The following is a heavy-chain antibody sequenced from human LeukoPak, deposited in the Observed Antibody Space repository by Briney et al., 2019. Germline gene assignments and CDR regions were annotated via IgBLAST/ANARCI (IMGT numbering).Heavy chain of an antibody. CDR1: GYTFTSYY. D-gene: IGHD3-10*01. CDR3: ASYGSGRSSAY. V-gene: IGHV1-46*01. CDR2: INPSGGST. Sequence: ASVKISCKASGYTFTSYYIDWGRQAPGQGLELMGIINPSGGSTNYGQKFQGRVTVTRDMSTDIVYMELSSLRSHDTAVYYCASYGSGRSSAYWGQGTLVTVSS. J-gene: IGHJ4*02.